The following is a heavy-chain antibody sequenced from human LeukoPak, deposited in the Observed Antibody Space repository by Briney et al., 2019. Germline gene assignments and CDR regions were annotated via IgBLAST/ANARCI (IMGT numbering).Heavy chain of an antibody. CDR2: INHSGST. CDR1: GGSFSGYY. Sequence: SETLSLTCAVYGGSFSGYYWSWIRQPPGKGLEWIGEINHSGSTNYNPSLKSRVTISVDTSKNQFSLRLSSVTAADTAVYYCASSNSLSYYFDFWGQGTLVTVSS. CDR3: ASSNSLSYYFDF. J-gene: IGHJ4*02. V-gene: IGHV4-34*01. D-gene: IGHD2-21*01.